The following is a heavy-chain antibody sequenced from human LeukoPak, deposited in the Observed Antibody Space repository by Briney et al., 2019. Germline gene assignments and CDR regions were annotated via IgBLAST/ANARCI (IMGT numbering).Heavy chain of an antibody. CDR1: GFTFDDYA. D-gene: IGHD6-13*01. V-gene: IGHV3-9*01. J-gene: IGHJ5*02. CDR2: ISWNSGSI. CDR3: AKGGSSSWLYWFDP. Sequence: GGSLRLSCAASGFTFDDYAMHWVRQAPGKGLEWVSGISWNSGSIGYADSVKGRFTISRDNAKNSLYLQMNSLRAEDTALYYCAKGGSSSWLYWFDPWGQGTLGTVSS.